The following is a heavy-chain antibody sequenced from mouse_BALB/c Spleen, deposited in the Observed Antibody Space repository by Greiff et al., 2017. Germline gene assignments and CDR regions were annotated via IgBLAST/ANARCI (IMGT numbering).Heavy chain of an antibody. CDR2: IDPFNGGT. CDR3: ARATTVVARDAMDY. Sequence: VQLKQSGPELMKPGASVKISCKASGYSFTSYYMHWVKQSHGKSLEWIGYIDPFNGGTSYNQKFKGKATLTVDKSSSTAYMHLSSLTSEDSAVYYCARATTVVARDAMDYWGQGTSVTVSS. J-gene: IGHJ4*01. CDR1: GYSFTSYY. D-gene: IGHD1-1*01. V-gene: IGHV1S135*01.